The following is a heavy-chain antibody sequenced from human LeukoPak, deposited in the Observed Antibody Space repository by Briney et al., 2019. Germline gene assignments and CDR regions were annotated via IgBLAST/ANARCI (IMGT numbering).Heavy chain of an antibody. CDR3: ARDLDNSGWYVFDY. Sequence: SETLSLTCSVFGGPITRYYWSWIRQPPGKGLEWIGYTHYSGSTNYNPSLKSRVIISVDTSKNQLSLKLSSVTAADTAVYYCARDLDNSGWYVFDYWGQGNLVTVSS. D-gene: IGHD6-19*01. V-gene: IGHV4-59*01. CDR2: THYSGST. CDR1: GGPITRYY. J-gene: IGHJ4*02.